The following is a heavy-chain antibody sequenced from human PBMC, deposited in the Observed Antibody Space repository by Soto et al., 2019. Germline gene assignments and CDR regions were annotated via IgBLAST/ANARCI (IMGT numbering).Heavy chain of an antibody. D-gene: IGHD3-22*01. V-gene: IGHV3-21*01. Sequence: EVQLVESGGGLVKPGGSLRLSSAASGFTFSSYSMNWVRQAPGKGLEWVSSISSSSSYIYYEDSVKGRFTISRDNAKNSPYLQMNSLRAEDRVVYYCARLTTYDSSGYYGYWGQGTLVTVSS. CDR2: ISSSSSYI. CDR1: GFTFSSYS. J-gene: IGHJ4*02. CDR3: ARLTTYDSSGYYGY.